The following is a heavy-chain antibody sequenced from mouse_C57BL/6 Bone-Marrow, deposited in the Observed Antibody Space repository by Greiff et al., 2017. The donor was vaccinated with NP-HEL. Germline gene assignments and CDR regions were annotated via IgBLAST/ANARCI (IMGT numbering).Heavy chain of an antibody. Sequence: EVHLVESGGGLVKPGGSLKLSCAASGFTFSDYGMHWVRQAPEKGLEWVAYISSGSSTIYYADTVKGRFTISRDNAKNTLFLQMTSLRSEDTAMYYCARTAYDYYAMDYWGQGTSVTVSS. J-gene: IGHJ4*01. CDR2: ISSGSSTI. V-gene: IGHV5-17*01. CDR3: ARTAYDYYAMDY. CDR1: GFTFSDYG.